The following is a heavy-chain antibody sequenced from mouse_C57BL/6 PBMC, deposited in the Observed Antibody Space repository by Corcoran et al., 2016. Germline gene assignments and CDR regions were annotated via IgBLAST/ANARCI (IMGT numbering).Heavy chain of an antibody. CDR1: EYTFTDYY. CDR3: ARGRYGYDEGYFDY. D-gene: IGHD2-2*01. V-gene: IGHV1-26*01. Sequence: EVQLQQSGPEQVQPGASEKISCKAAEYTFTDYYMNWMKQSHEKSLEWIGDINPNNGGTSYNQKFKGKATLTVDKSSSTAYMELRSLTSEDSAVYYCARGRYGYDEGYFDYWGQGTTLTVSS. CDR2: INPNNGGT. J-gene: IGHJ2*01.